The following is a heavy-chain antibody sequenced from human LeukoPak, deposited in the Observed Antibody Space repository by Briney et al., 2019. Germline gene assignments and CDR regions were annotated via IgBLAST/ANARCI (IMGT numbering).Heavy chain of an antibody. CDR3: ARGRGSGSYYKF. CDR1: GGSFSGYY. J-gene: IGHJ4*02. D-gene: IGHD3-10*01. Sequence: SEILSLTCAVYGGSFSGYYWSWIRQPPGKGLEWIGEINHSGSTNYNPSLKSRVTISVDTSKNQFSLKLSSVTAADTAVYYCARGRGSGSYYKFWGQGTLVTVSS. CDR2: INHSGST. V-gene: IGHV4-34*01.